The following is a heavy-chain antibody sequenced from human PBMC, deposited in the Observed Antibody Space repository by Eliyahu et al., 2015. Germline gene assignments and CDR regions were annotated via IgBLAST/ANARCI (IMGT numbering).Heavy chain of an antibody. CDR3: ARLYSGYCFDY. V-gene: IGHV4-39*01. CDR2: VYYSGST. Sequence: QLQLQESGPGLVKPSETLSLTCTVSGGSISSSSYYWGWIRQPPGKGLEWIGSVYYSGSTSYNPSLHSRVTISVDTSKNQFSLKLSSVTAADTAVYYCARLYSGYCFDYWGQGTLVTVSS. J-gene: IGHJ4*02. D-gene: IGHD5-12*01. CDR1: GGSISSSSYY.